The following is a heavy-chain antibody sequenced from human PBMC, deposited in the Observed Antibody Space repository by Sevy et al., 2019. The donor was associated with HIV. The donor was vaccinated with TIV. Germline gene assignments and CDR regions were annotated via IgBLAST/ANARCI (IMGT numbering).Heavy chain of an antibody. CDR3: ARVRRMGNQLWKADY. CDR2: INYTGNT. Sequence: SETVSLTCGVSGESFSDYYWSWIRQPPRKGLEWIGEINYTGNTNDNPSLESRVRLSIDTSRKQFSLRLSSVTAADTAVYYCARVRRMGNQLWKADYWGQGTLVTVSS. D-gene: IGHD3-10*01. J-gene: IGHJ4*02. V-gene: IGHV4-34*01. CDR1: GESFSDYY.